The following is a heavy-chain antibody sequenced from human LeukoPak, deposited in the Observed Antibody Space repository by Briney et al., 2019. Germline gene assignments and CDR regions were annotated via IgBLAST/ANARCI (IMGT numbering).Heavy chain of an antibody. Sequence: SETLSLTCAVYGGSFSGYYWSWIRQPPGKGLEWIGEINRSGSTNYNPSLKSRVTISVDTSKNQFSLKLSSVTAADTAVYYCARGSITIFGVVTPNWFDPWGQGTLVTVSS. J-gene: IGHJ5*02. V-gene: IGHV4-34*01. CDR1: GGSFSGYY. CDR3: ARGSITIFGVVTPNWFDP. CDR2: INRSGST. D-gene: IGHD3-3*01.